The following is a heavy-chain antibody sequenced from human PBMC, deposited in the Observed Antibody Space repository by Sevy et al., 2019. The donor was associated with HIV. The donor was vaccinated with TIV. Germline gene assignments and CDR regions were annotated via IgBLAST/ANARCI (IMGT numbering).Heavy chain of an antibody. Sequence: GGSLRLSCAASGFTFSGYAMHWVRQAPGKGLEWVGLVSYDGNTKYYADSVKGRFTISRDNAKNSLYLQMNSLRAEDTAVYYCARALVVVPAATLGYWGQGTLVTVSS. V-gene: IGHV3-30*04. D-gene: IGHD2-2*01. CDR1: GFTFSGYA. J-gene: IGHJ4*02. CDR2: VSYDGNTK. CDR3: ARALVVVPAATLGY.